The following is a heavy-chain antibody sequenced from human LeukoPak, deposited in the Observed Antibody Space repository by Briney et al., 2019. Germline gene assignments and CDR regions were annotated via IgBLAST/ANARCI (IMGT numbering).Heavy chain of an antibody. D-gene: IGHD6-13*01. CDR2: ISSSSSYI. J-gene: IGHJ4*02. CDR1: GFTFSSYS. Sequence: GGSLRLSCAASGFTFSSYSMNWGRKALGEGLGWVSSISSSSSYIYNADSVKGRFTTSRDNAKNSLYLQMNRLRAEDTAVYYCAREHTAAGGWGQGTLVTVSS. V-gene: IGHV3-21*01. CDR3: AREHTAAGG.